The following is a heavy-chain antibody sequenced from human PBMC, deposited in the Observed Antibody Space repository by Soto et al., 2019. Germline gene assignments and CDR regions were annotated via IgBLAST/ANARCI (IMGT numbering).Heavy chain of an antibody. CDR3: ARTDGRTYYYYGMDV. CDR1: GYTFTSYG. V-gene: IGHV1-18*04. CDR2: ISAYNGNT. Sequence: ASVKVSCKASGYTFTSYGISWVRQAPGQGLEWMGWISAYNGNTNYAQKLQGRVTMTTDTSTSTAYMELRSLRSDDTAVYYCARTDGRTYYYYGMDVWGQGTTVTVSS. J-gene: IGHJ6*02.